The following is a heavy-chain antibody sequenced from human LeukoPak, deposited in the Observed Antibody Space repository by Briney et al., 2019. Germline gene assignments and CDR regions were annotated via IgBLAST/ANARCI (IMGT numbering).Heavy chain of an antibody. D-gene: IGHD6-19*01. V-gene: IGHV3-9*01. Sequence: GGSLRLSCAASGFTFDDYAMHWVRHAPGKGLEWVAGISWNSGSIVYADSVKGRFTISRDNAKNSLYPQMNSLRAEDTALYYCAKDVSAVAGAFDIWGQGTMVTVSS. CDR3: AKDVSAVAGAFDI. J-gene: IGHJ3*02. CDR1: GFTFDDYA. CDR2: ISWNSGSI.